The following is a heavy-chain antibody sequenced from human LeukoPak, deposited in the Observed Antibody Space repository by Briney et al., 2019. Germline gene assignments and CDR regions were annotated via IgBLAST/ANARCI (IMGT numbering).Heavy chain of an antibody. CDR1: GFTFSSYG. Sequence: GGSRRLACAASGFTFSSYGMHWVRQAPGKGLEWVAVISYDGSNKYYADSVKGRFTISRDNSKNTLYLQMNSLRAEDTAVYYCAKASEMAPWGQGTLVTVSS. CDR3: AKASEMAP. D-gene: IGHD5-24*01. V-gene: IGHV3-30*18. J-gene: IGHJ5*02. CDR2: ISYDGSNK.